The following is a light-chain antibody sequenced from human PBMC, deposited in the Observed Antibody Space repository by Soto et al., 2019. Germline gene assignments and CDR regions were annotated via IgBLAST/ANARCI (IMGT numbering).Light chain of an antibody. V-gene: IGKV1-5*03. CDR3: QHYNSYSEA. Sequence: DIPMTQSPSTLSGSVGDRVTITGRASQTISSWLAWYQQKPGKAPKLLIYKESTLKSGVPSRFSGSGSGTEFTLTISSLQPDDFATYYCQHYNSYSEAFGQGTKVELK. J-gene: IGKJ1*01. CDR1: QTISSW. CDR2: KES.